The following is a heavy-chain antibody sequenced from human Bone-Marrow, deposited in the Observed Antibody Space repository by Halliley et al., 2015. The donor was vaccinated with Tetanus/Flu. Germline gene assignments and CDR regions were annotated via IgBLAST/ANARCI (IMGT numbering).Heavy chain of an antibody. Sequence: SLRLSCAASGFIFNNYGMHWVRQAPGKGLEWVAVISYDGRKKYYADSVKGRFTISRDSSENTVNLEMNSLRTEDTAVYYCAKDAALYEGDNWFDPWGQGTLVTVSS. J-gene: IGHJ5*02. V-gene: IGHV3-30*18. D-gene: IGHD2-15*01. CDR1: GFIFNNYG. CDR3: AKDAALYEGDNWFDP. CDR2: ISYDGRKK.